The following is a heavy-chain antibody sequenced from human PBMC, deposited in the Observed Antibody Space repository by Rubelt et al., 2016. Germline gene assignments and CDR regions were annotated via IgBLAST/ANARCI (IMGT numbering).Heavy chain of an antibody. V-gene: IGHV3-21*06. CDR2: ISSISGLI. Sequence: EVRLVESGGGLVKPGGSLRLSCDASGFTFSSYSMNWFRQAPGQGLEWVSSISSISGLISYAASLKGRFTISRDNTKNYLYLQMNSLTAEETAVYYWARDWRYYSGSGNYFYPFNWGQGTLVTVSS. CDR3: ARDWRYYSGSGNYFYPFN. CDR1: GFTFSSYS. D-gene: IGHD3-10*01. J-gene: IGHJ4*02.